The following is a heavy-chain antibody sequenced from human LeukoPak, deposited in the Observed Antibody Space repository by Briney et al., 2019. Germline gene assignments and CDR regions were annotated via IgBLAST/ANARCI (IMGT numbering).Heavy chain of an antibody. D-gene: IGHD4-17*01. CDR3: ARNGHYSADY. J-gene: IGHJ4*02. CDR1: GGSISSGSYY. CDR2: IYTSGST. V-gene: IGHV4-61*02. Sequence: SETLSLTCTVSGGSISSGSYYWSWIRQPAGKGLEWIGRIYTSGSTNYNPSLNSRVTISVDTSKNQFSLKLSSVTAADTAVYFCARNGHYSADYWGRGILVTVSP.